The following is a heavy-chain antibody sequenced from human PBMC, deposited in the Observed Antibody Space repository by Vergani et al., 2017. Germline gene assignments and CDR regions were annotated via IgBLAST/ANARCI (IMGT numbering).Heavy chain of an antibody. CDR1: GGSISSSNW. V-gene: IGHV4-4*02. Sequence: QVQLQESGPGLVKPSGTLSLTSAVSGGSISSSNWWSWVRQPPGKGLEWIGEIYHSGNTNYNPSLKSRVNISVDKSKNQFSLKLSSVTAADTDVYYCARDKSRPLNDSTRWFDPWGQGTLVTAYS. CDR3: ARDKSRPLNDSTRWFDP. D-gene: IGHD2-21*02. J-gene: IGHJ5*02. CDR2: IYHSGNT.